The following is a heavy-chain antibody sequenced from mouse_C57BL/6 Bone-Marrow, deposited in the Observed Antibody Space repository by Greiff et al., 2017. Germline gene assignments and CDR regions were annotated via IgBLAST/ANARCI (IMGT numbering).Heavy chain of an antibody. CDR1: GYTFTSYW. J-gene: IGHJ2*01. Sequence: VQLQQSGAELVKPGASVKMSCKASGYTFTSYWITWVKQRPGQGLEWIGDIYPGSGSTNYNEKFKSKATLTVDTSSSTAYMQLSSLTSEDSAVYYSAKVGRSYQYYFDYWGQGTTLTVSS. CDR2: IYPGSGST. CDR3: AKVGRSYQYYFDY. V-gene: IGHV1-55*01. D-gene: IGHD1-1*01.